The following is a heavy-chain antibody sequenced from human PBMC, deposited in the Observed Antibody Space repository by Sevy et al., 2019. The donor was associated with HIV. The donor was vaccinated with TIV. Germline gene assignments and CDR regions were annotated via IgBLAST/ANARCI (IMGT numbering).Heavy chain of an antibody. D-gene: IGHD3-10*01. CDR3: AKDRVSGTYYTGDFDY. Sequence: GGSLRLSCAASGFTFSIYAMSWVRQAPGKGLEWVSVISITGGRTYYADSVKGRFTISRDNSNNTLYLQMNTLKAEDPAVYDCAKDRVSGTYYTGDFDYWGQGTLVTVSS. J-gene: IGHJ4*02. V-gene: IGHV3-23*01. CDR1: GFTFSIYA. CDR2: ISITGGRT.